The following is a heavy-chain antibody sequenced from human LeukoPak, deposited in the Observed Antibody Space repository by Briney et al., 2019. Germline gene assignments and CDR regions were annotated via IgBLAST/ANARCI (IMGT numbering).Heavy chain of an antibody. CDR3: AKGPVVVTAMWGMDV. Sequence: GGSLRLSCAASGFTFSSYAMSWVRQAPGKGLEWVSAISGSGGSTYYADSVKGRFTISRDNSKNTLYLQMNSLRAEDTAVYYCAKGPVVVTAMWGMDVWGQGTTVTVSS. D-gene: IGHD2-21*02. CDR2: ISGSGGST. V-gene: IGHV3-23*01. J-gene: IGHJ6*02. CDR1: GFTFSSYA.